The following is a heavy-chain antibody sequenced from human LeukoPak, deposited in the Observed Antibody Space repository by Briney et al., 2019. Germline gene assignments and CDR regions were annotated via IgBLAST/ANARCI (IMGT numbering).Heavy chain of an antibody. J-gene: IGHJ6*03. D-gene: IGHD3-3*01. CDR1: GFTVSNNY. Sequence: PGGSLRLSCAASGFTVSNNYMSWVRQAPGKGLEWVSVMYSGGSTYYAASAKARFTISRDHSENTLYLQMNSLRAEDTAVYYCARATFWSGYQRDSWYMDVWGKGTTVTVSS. V-gene: IGHV3-66*02. CDR2: MYSGGST. CDR3: ARATFWSGYQRDSWYMDV.